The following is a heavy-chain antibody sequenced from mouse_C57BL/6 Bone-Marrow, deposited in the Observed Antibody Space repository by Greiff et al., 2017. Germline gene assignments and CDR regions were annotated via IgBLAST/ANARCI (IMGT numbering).Heavy chain of an antibody. CDR3: ARKDYSNRYWYFDV. J-gene: IGHJ1*03. D-gene: IGHD2-5*01. CDR2: IWSGGST. V-gene: IGHV2-2*01. CDR1: GFSLTSYG. Sequence: VQLQESGPGLVQPSQSLSITCTVSGFSLTSYGVHWVRQSPGKGLEWLGVIWSGGSTDYNAAFISRLSISKDNSKSQVFFKMNSLQADDTAIYYCARKDYSNRYWYFDVWGTGTTVTVSS.